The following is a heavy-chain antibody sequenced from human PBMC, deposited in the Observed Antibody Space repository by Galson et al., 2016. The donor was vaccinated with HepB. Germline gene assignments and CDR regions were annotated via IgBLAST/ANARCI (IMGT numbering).Heavy chain of an antibody. CDR3: ARGGNFVYGDPTHFDL. Sequence: SLRLSCAASGFTFSSYTMSWVRQAPGKGLEWLSYISGGSTYINYADSVKGRFTISRDNAKNSLYLQINSLRAEDTAVYYCARGGNFVYGDPTHFDLWGPGSLVTVSS. CDR1: GFTFSSYT. CDR2: ISGGSTYI. D-gene: IGHD4-17*01. V-gene: IGHV3-21*05. J-gene: IGHJ4*02.